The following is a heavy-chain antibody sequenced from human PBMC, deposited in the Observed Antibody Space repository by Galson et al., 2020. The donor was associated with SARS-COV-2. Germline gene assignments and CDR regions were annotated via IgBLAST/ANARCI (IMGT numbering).Heavy chain of an antibody. CDR3: AAFIARPAY. CDR1: GFTFTTSA. Sequence: SVKVSCNAFGFTFTTSAVQWVRQARGQRPEWIGWIVVGSGKTNYAQKFQERVSITRDMSTTTAYMELSSLRYEDTSVYYCAAFIARPAYWGQGTLVTVAS. J-gene: IGHJ4*02. CDR2: IVVGSGKT. V-gene: IGHV1-58*01. D-gene: IGHD6-6*01.